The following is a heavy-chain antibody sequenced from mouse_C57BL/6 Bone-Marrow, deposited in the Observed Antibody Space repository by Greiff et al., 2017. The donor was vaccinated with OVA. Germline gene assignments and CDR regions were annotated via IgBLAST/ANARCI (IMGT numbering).Heavy chain of an antibody. D-gene: IGHD1-1*01. J-gene: IGHJ3*01. CDR2: IDPSDSYT. CDR1: GYTFTSYW. CDR3: AAYYYGSGAWFAD. Sequence: QVQLQQPGAELVKPGASVKLSCKASGYTFTSYWMQWVKQRPGQGLEWIGEIDPSDSYTNYNQKFKGKATLTVDTSSSTAYMQLSSLTSEDSAVYYCAAYYYGSGAWFADWGQGTLVTVSA. V-gene: IGHV1-50*01.